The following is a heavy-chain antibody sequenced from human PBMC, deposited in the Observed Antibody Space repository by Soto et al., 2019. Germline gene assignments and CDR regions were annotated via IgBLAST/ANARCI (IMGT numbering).Heavy chain of an antibody. CDR3: ATSNWYTLNY. CDR2: IKSDGSAT. CDR1: GLLFSTYY. D-gene: IGHD6-13*01. V-gene: IGHV3-7*01. Sequence: EVHLVESGGGLVQPGGSLRLSCAASGLLFSTYYMAWVRRTPGKGLEWVANIKSDGSATYHADSVKGRFTVSRDNAKNSLYLQLNGLRVEDTAVYYCATSNWYTLNYWGQGTLVTVSS. J-gene: IGHJ4*02.